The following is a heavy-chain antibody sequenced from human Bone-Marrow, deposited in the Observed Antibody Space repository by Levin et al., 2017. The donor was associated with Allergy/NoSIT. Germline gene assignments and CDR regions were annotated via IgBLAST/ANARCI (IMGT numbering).Heavy chain of an antibody. D-gene: IGHD1-7*01. CDR3: AKALRNYYETSGYSFYYGIDV. CDR1: GFTFSSYG. CDR2: LSYDGSNR. J-gene: IGHJ6*02. Sequence: LSLTCAASGFTFSSYGMHWVRQAPGKGLEWVAVLSYDGSNRYYADSVKGRFIISRDNIKNTLYLHMSSLRPEDAAEYYCAKALRNYYETSGYSFYYGIDVWGQGTTVTVSS. V-gene: IGHV3-30*18.